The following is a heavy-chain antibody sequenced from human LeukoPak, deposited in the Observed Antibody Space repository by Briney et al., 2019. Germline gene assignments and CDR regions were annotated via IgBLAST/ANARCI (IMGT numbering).Heavy chain of an antibody. CDR1: GFSLSTSGVG. V-gene: IGHV2-5*02. J-gene: IGHJ5*02. Sequence: SGPTLVKPTQTLTLTCTFSGFSLSTSGVGVGWIRQPPGKALEWLALIYWDDDKRYSPSLKSRLTITKDTSKNQVVLTMNNKDPVDTATYYCAHSSYGDHQGNWFDPCGQGTLVTVSS. D-gene: IGHD4-17*01. CDR3: AHSSYGDHQGNWFDP. CDR2: IYWDDDK.